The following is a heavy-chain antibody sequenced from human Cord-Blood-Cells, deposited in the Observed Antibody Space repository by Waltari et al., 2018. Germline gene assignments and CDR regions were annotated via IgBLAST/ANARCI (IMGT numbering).Heavy chain of an antibody. Sequence: QVQLVESGGGVVQPGRSLRLSCAASGFTFSSYAMHWVRQAPGKGLGWVAVISYDGSNNYYADSVKGRFTISRDNSKNTLYLQMNSLRTEDTAVYYCARDSSSWYYWGQGTLVTVSS. CDR3: ARDSSSWYY. J-gene: IGHJ4*02. D-gene: IGHD6-13*01. CDR2: ISYDGSNN. V-gene: IGHV3-30-3*01. CDR1: GFTFSSYA.